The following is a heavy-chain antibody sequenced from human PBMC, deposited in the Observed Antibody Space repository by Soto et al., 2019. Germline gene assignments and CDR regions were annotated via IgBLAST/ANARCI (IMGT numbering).Heavy chain of an antibody. Sequence: EVQLVESGGGLVKPGGSLRLSCAASGFTFSNAWMNWVRQAPGKGLEWVGRIKSKTDGGTTDYAAPVKGRFTISRDDSKNTLYLQMNSLKTEDSAVYYCPTDVTYYYDSSVKGGGYWGQGTLVTVSS. CDR1: GFTFSNAW. CDR3: PTDVTYYYDSSVKGGGY. J-gene: IGHJ4*02. V-gene: IGHV3-15*07. CDR2: IKSKTDGGTT. D-gene: IGHD3-22*01.